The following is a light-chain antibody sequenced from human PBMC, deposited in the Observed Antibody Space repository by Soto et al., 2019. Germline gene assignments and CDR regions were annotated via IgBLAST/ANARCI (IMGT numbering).Light chain of an antibody. CDR1: QSVSSSY. J-gene: IGKJ1*01. CDR3: QQYGSSHWT. Sequence: EIVLTQSPGTLSLSPGERATLSCRAIQSVSSSYLAWYQQKPGQAPRLLIYGASSRATGIPDRFSGSGSGTDFTLTISRLEPEDFAVYYCQQYGSSHWTFGQGTKVDIK. V-gene: IGKV3-20*01. CDR2: GAS.